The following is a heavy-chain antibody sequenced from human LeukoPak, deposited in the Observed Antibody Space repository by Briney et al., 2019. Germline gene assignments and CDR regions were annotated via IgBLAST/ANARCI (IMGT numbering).Heavy chain of an antibody. J-gene: IGHJ4*02. Sequence: ASVKVSCKASGYTFTHYYMHWVRQAPGQGLEWMGLINPTGTGTNYAQKFRGRVTMTRDTSTTTVYMELSSLTSEDTAVYYCAREEYGGYFDYWGQGTLVTVSS. CDR2: INPTGTGT. CDR3: AREEYGGYFDY. V-gene: IGHV1-46*01. CDR1: GYTFTHYY. D-gene: IGHD2-21*01.